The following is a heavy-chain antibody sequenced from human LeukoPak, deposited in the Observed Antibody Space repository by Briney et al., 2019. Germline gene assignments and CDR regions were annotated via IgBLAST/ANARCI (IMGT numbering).Heavy chain of an antibody. J-gene: IGHJ4*02. CDR1: GFTFSSYS. CDR3: ARGYSGRGYYYVPLDY. V-gene: IGHV3-21*01. Sequence: GGSLRLSCAASGFTFSSYSMNWVRQAPGKGLEWVSSISSSSSYIYYADSVKGRFTISRDNSKNTVYLQMNSLRAEDTAVCYCARGYSGRGYYYVPLDYWGQGTLVTVSS. D-gene: IGHD1-26*01. CDR2: ISSSSSYI.